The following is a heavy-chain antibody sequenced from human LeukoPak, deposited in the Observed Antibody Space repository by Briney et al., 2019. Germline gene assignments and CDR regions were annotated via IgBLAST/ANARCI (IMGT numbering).Heavy chain of an antibody. Sequence: SETLSLTCTVSGGSISSGDYYWSWIRQPPGKGLEWIGYIYYSGSTYYNPSLKSRVTISVDTSKNQFSLKLSSVTAADTAVYYCARHTNSGHDAFDIWGQGTMVTVSS. V-gene: IGHV4-30-4*01. CDR2: IYYSGST. J-gene: IGHJ3*02. CDR1: GGSISSGDYY. CDR3: ARHTNSGHDAFDI. D-gene: IGHD3-10*01.